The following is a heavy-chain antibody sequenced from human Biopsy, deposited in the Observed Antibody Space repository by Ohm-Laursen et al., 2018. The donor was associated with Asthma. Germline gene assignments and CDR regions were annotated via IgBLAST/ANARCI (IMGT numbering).Heavy chain of an antibody. CDR3: ARGLDYSGRSGFDY. CDR1: GFTFGTYD. Sequence: SLRLSCSASGFTFGTYDMTWVRQAAGKGLEWVANIKLDGGVTKYVDSVRGRFTISRDNSMNTLYLHMNSLRVEDTAVYYCARGLDYSGRSGFDYWGQGTLVTVSS. D-gene: IGHD3-10*01. CDR2: IKLDGGVT. V-gene: IGHV3-7*02. J-gene: IGHJ4*02.